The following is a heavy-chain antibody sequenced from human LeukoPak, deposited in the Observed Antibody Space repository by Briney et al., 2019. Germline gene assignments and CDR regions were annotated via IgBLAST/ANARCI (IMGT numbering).Heavy chain of an antibody. CDR1: GGSFSGYY. CDR3: ASLSRDGYNLDY. Sequence: SETLSLTCAVYGGSFSGYYWSWIRQPPGKGLEWIGEINHSGSTNYNPSLKSRVTISVDTSKNQFSLKLSSVTAADTAVYYCASLSRDGYNLDYWGQGTLVTVSS. CDR2: INHSGST. J-gene: IGHJ4*02. V-gene: IGHV4-34*01. D-gene: IGHD5-24*01.